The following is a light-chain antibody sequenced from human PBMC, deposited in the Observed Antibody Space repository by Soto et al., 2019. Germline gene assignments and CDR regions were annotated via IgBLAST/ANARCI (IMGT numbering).Light chain of an antibody. Sequence: QSALTQPASVSGSPGQSITISCTRTSSYDGGHKYVSWYQQHPGKAPRLIIYEVNNRPSGVSDRFSGSKSGNTASLTISGLEAEDEADYYCSSYTSSTTPWVFGGGTKLTVL. CDR3: SSYTSSTTPWV. CDR2: EVN. J-gene: IGLJ3*02. V-gene: IGLV2-14*01. CDR1: SSYDGGHKY.